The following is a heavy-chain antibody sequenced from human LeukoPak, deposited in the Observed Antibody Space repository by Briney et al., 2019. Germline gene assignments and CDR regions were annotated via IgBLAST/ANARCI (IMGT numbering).Heavy chain of an antibody. Sequence: GGSLRLSCAASRFTFSSYWMSWVRQAPGKGLEWVANIKQDGSEKYYVDSVKGRFTISRDNAKNSLYLQMNSLRAEDTAVYYCARDTMTTHYWGQGTLVTVSS. V-gene: IGHV3-7*01. D-gene: IGHD4-17*01. CDR3: ARDTMTTHY. J-gene: IGHJ4*02. CDR1: RFTFSSYW. CDR2: IKQDGSEK.